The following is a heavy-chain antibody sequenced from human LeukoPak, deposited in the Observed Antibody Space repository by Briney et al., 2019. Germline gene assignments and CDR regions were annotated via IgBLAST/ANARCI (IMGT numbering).Heavy chain of an antibody. CDR2: INPSGGST. Sequence: ASVKVSCKASGYSFTSYYMHWVRQAPGQGLEWVGIINPSGGSTSNAQKFQGRVTMTRDMSTSTVYMELSSLRSEDTAVYYCARCIVGATYFDYWGQGSLVTVSS. V-gene: IGHV1-46*01. J-gene: IGHJ4*02. CDR1: GYSFTSYY. CDR3: ARCIVGATYFDY. D-gene: IGHD1-26*01.